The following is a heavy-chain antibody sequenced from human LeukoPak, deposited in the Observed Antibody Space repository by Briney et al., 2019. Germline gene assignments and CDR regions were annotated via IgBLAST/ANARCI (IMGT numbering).Heavy chain of an antibody. CDR3: ARGGRRSWFDP. J-gene: IGHJ5*02. CDR2: IYYSGST. D-gene: IGHD3-16*01. Sequence: TSETLSLTRTVSGGSISSYYWSWIRQPPGKGLEWIGYIYYSGSTNYNPSLKSRVTISVDTSKNQFSLKLSSVTAADTAVYYCARGGRRSWFDPWGQGTLVTVSS. CDR1: GGSISSYY. V-gene: IGHV4-59*08.